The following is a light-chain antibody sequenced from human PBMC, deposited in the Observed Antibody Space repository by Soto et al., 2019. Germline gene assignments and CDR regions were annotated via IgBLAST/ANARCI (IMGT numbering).Light chain of an antibody. CDR3: TSYTSTGALV. CDR1: NTDVGGYNY. CDR2: EVR. J-gene: IGLJ1*01. Sequence: QSVLTQPASVSGSPGQSITVSCTGTNTDVGGYNYVSWYQHRPGKAPRLMIYEVRNRLSGVSNRFSGSKSGNTASLTISGLQSEDEADYYCTSYTSTGALVFGSGTKLNVL. V-gene: IGLV2-14*01.